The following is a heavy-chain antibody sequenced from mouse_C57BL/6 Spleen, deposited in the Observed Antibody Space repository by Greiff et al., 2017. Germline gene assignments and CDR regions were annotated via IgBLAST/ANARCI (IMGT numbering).Heavy chain of an antibody. J-gene: IGHJ3*01. CDR1: GFTFSDYG. CDR3: ANYDYDEGFAY. CDR2: ISSGSSTI. D-gene: IGHD2-4*01. V-gene: IGHV5-17*01. Sequence: EVKVVESGGGLVKPGGSLKLSCAASGFTFSDYGMHWVRQAPEKGLEWVAYISSGSSTIYYADTVKGRFTISRDNAKNTLFLQMTSLRSEDTAMYYCANYDYDEGFAYWGQGTLVTVSA.